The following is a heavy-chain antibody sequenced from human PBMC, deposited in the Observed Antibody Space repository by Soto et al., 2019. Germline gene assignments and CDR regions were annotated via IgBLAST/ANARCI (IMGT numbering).Heavy chain of an antibody. V-gene: IGHV4-34*01. J-gene: IGHJ4*02. CDR1: GGSFSGYY. CDR2: INHSGST. CDR3: ARGWATLTRSFDY. Sequence: SETLSLTCAVYGGSFSGYYWSWIRQPPGKGLEWIGEINHSGSTNYNPSLKSRVTISVDTSKNQFSLKLSSVTAADTAVYYCARGWATLTRSFDYWGQGTLVTVS. D-gene: IGHD4-17*01.